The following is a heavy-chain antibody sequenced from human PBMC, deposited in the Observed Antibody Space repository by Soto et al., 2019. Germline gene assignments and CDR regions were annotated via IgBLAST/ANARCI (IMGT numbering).Heavy chain of an antibody. J-gene: IGHJ6*02. Sequence: PSETLSLTCTVSGGSISSGDYYWSWIRQPPGKGLEWIGYIYFSGSAYYNPSLRSRVTISVDTSKNQFSLKLSFVTAADTAVYYCAREGYDFWSGLMGGMDVWGQGTTVTVS. V-gene: IGHV4-30-4*01. CDR3: AREGYDFWSGLMGGMDV. CDR2: IYFSGSA. CDR1: GGSISSGDYY. D-gene: IGHD3-3*01.